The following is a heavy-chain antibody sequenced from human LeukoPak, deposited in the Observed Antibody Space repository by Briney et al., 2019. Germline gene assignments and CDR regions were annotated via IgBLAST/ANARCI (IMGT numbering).Heavy chain of an antibody. Sequence: GGSLRLSCAASGFTFSSYSMNWVRQAPGKGLEWVSSISSSSSYIYYADSVKGRFTISRDNAKNSLYLQMNSLRAEDTAVYYCARDSIAAAGTDYWGQGTLVTVSS. CDR3: ARDSIAAAGTDY. CDR1: GFTFSSYS. D-gene: IGHD6-13*01. V-gene: IGHV3-21*04. CDR2: ISSSSSYI. J-gene: IGHJ4*02.